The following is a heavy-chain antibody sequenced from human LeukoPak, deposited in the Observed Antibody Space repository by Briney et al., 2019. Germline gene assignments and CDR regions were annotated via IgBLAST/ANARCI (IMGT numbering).Heavy chain of an antibody. D-gene: IGHD1-14*01. J-gene: IGHJ6*02. CDR3: ARVTRYYGMDV. V-gene: IGHV1-8*01. CDR2: MNPNSGNT. CDR1: GYSFISYD. Sequence: ASVKVSCKASGYSFISYDLSWVRQAAGQGLEWMGWMNPNSGNTGYAQKFQGRVTMTRNTAIGTAYMELSSLRSDDTAVYYCARVTRYYGMDVWGQGTTVTVSS.